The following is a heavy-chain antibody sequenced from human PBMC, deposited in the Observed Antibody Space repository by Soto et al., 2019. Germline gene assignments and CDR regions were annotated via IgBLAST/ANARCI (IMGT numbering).Heavy chain of an antibody. CDR3: ATLPPRIVVTVLPIPT. J-gene: IGHJ5*02. V-gene: IGHV4-4*02. D-gene: IGHD2-21*01. Sequence: QVYLHQSGPGLVKPSGTLSLTCAVSGDSISSTHWWTWVRQTPGKGLEWIGEVYHSGSTSYNPSLMSRVTISVDKSNNPFSMKLTSVTAADTAVYYCATLPPRIVVTVLPIPTWGQGTLVSVSS. CDR1: GDSISSTHW. CDR2: VYHSGST.